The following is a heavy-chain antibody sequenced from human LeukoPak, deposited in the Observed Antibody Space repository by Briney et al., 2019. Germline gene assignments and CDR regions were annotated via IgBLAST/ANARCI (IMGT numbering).Heavy chain of an antibody. Sequence: SETLSLTCTVSGGSISAYYWTWIRQPPGKGLEWMGYIYYSGSTNYNPSLKSRVTMSVDTSKNQFSLKLSSVTAADTAVYYCARGHYDSSGYPRPYYHYYYMDVWGKGTTVTVSS. CDR2: IYYSGST. V-gene: IGHV4-59*01. D-gene: IGHD3-22*01. CDR1: GGSISAYY. CDR3: ARGHYDSSGYPRPYYHYYYMDV. J-gene: IGHJ6*03.